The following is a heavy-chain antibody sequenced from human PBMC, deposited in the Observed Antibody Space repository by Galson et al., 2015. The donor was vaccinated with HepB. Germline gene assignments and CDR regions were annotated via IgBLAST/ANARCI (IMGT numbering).Heavy chain of an antibody. Sequence: SLRLSCAASGFVFRGYAMTWVRQAPGTGLQWVSTISGSGDTTYYADAVKGRFTISRDNARNTLYVQMSSLRAEDTAMYYCAKAPCHSAYRDFYFENWGLGTLVTGSS. CDR3: AKAPCHSAYRDFYFEN. J-gene: IGHJ4*02. D-gene: IGHD2-21*02. CDR1: GFVFRGYA. CDR2: ISGSGDTT. V-gene: IGHV3-23*01.